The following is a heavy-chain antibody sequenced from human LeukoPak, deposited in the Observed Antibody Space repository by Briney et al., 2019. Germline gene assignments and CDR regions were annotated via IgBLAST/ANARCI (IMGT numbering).Heavy chain of an antibody. D-gene: IGHD6-6*01. V-gene: IGHV4-59*08. CDR3: ANPSPYSSSSHDY. CDR2: IYYSGST. CDR1: GGSISSYY. Sequence: SETLSLTCTVSGGSISSYYWSWIRQPPGKGLEWIGYIYYSGSTNYDPSLKSRVTISVDTSKNQFSLKLSSVTAADTAVYYCANPSPYSSSSHDYWGQGTLVTVSS. J-gene: IGHJ4*02.